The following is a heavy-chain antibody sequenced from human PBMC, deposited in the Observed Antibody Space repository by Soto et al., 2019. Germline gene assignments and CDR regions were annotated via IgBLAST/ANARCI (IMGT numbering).Heavy chain of an antibody. CDR2: FDPEDGET. J-gene: IGHJ5*02. CDR3: ATANLYSSSWYWFDP. D-gene: IGHD6-13*01. V-gene: IGHV1-24*01. Sequence: ASVKVSCKVSGYTLTELAMHWVRQAPGKGLEWMGGFDPEDGETIYAQKFQGRVTMTEDTSTDTAYMELSSLRSGDTAVYYCATANLYSSSWYWFDPWGQGTLVTVSS. CDR1: GYTLTELA.